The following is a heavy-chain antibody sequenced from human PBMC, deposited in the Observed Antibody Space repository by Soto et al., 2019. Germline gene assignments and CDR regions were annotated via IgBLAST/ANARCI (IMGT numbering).Heavy chain of an antibody. J-gene: IGHJ6*03. D-gene: IGHD2-2*01. CDR1: GFTFSSYW. Sequence: EVQLVESGGGLVQPGGSLRLSCAASGFTFSSYWMHWVRQAPGKGLVWVSRINSDGSSTSYADSVKGRFTISRDNAKNTLYLQMNSLRAEDTAVYYCARREHCSSTSCYGYYYYYMDAWGKGTTVTVSS. V-gene: IGHV3-74*01. CDR3: ARREHCSSTSCYGYYYYYMDA. CDR2: INSDGSST.